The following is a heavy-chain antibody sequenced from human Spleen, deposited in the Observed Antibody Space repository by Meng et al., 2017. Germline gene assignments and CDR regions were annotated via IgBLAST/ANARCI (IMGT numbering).Heavy chain of an antibody. CDR1: GYTITSYG. CDR3: AREGVTSYYYYGMDV. Sequence: ASVKVSCKTSGYTITSYGISWVRQAPGQGLEWMGWMNPNSGNTGYAQKFQGRVTITRNTSISTAYMELSSLRSEDTAVYYCAREGVTSYYYYGMDVWGQGTTVTVSS. CDR2: MNPNSGNT. J-gene: IGHJ6*02. D-gene: IGHD4-23*01. V-gene: IGHV1-8*03.